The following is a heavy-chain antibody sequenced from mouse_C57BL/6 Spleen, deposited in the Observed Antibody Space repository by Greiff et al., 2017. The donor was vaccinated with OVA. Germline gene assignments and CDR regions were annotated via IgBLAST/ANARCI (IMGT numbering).Heavy chain of an antibody. CDR3: ASLGAY. V-gene: IGHV1-82*01. Sequence: VQRVESGPELVKPGASVKISCKASGYAFSSTWMNWVKQRPGKGLEWIGRIYPGDGDTNYNGKFKGKATLTADKSSSTAYMQLSSLTSEDSAVYFCASLGAYWGQGTLVTVSA. CDR2: IYPGDGDT. CDR1: GYAFSSTW. J-gene: IGHJ3*01. D-gene: IGHD4-1*01.